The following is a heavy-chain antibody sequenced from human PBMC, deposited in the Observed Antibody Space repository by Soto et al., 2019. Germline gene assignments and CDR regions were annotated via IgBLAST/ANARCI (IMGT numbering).Heavy chain of an antibody. V-gene: IGHV3-30-3*01. CDR2: ISYDGSNK. D-gene: IGHD3-16*01. CDR3: ARVPLQGAFDY. J-gene: IGHJ4*02. Sequence: VAVISYDGSNKYYADSVKGRFTISRDNSKNTLYLQMNSLRAEDTAVYYCARVPLQGAFDYWGQGTLVTVSS.